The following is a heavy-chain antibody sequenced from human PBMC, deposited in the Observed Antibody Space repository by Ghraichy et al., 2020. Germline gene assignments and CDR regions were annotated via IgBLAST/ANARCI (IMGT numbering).Heavy chain of an antibody. V-gene: IGHV3-7*03. Sequence: GGSLRLSCAASGFSFRSYWMTWVRQAPGKGLEWVANIKIDETEKYYVGSVKGRFTISRDYATNSLYLQMYSLRAEDTALYYCGRGGPDNSNYAVDIWGQGTMVTVSS. CDR2: IKIDETEK. J-gene: IGHJ3*02. CDR3: GRGGPDNSNYAVDI. CDR1: GFSFRSYW. D-gene: IGHD4-11*01.